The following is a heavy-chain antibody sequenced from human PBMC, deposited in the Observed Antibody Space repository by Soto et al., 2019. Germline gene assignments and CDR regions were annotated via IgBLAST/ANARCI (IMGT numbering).Heavy chain of an antibody. CDR3: ARVRTVMNWFDP. J-gene: IGHJ5*02. D-gene: IGHD4-17*01. CDR1: GFTFSSYS. CDR2: ISSGSSYI. V-gene: IGHV3-21*01. Sequence: GSLRLSCSASGFTFSSYSMNWVRQAPGKGLEWVSYISSGSSYIYYADSVKGRFTISRDNAKNSLYLQMNSLRVEDTAVYYCARVRTVMNWFDPWGQGTLVTVYS.